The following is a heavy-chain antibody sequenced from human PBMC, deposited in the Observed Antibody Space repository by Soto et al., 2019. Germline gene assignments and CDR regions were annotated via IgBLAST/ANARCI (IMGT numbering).Heavy chain of an antibody. CDR1: GGSISSGDYY. Sequence: SETLSLTCTVSGGSISSGDYYWSWIRQPPGKGLEWIGYIYYSGSTYYNPSLKSRVTISVDTSKNQFSLKLSSVTAADTAVYYCARGKNYYDSSGYSHLDYWGQGTLVTVSS. D-gene: IGHD3-22*01. CDR2: IYYSGST. J-gene: IGHJ4*02. CDR3: ARGKNYYDSSGYSHLDY. V-gene: IGHV4-30-4*01.